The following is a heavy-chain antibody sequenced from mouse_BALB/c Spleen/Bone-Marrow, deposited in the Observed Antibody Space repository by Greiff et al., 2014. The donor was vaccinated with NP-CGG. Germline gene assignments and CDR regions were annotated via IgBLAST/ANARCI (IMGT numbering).Heavy chain of an antibody. CDR3: TRRFGTYFDY. V-gene: IGHV1-80*01. D-gene: IGHD1-1*02. CDR1: GYAFSSYW. J-gene: IGHJ2*01. CDR2: IYPGDGDT. Sequence: VQLQESGAELVRPGSSVKISCKASGYAFSSYWMNWVKQRPGQGLEWIGQIYPGDGDTNYNGKFKGKATLTADKSSSTAYMQLSSQTSEDSAVFFCTRRFGTYFDYWGQGTTLTVSS.